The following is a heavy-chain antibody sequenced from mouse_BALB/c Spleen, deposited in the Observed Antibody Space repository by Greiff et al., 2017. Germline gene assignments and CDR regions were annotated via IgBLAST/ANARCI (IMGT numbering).Heavy chain of an antibody. CDR3: ARDYYGSSYLAWFAY. D-gene: IGHD1-1*01. J-gene: IGHJ3*01. CDR2: INPSTGYT. V-gene: IGHV1-7*01. Sequence: VKLQESGAELAKPGASVKMSCKASGYTFTSYWMHWVKQRPGQGLEWIGYINPSTGYTEYNQKFKDKATLTADKSSSTAYMQLSSLTSEDSAVYYCARDYYGSSYLAWFAYWGQGTLVTVSA. CDR1: GYTFTSYW.